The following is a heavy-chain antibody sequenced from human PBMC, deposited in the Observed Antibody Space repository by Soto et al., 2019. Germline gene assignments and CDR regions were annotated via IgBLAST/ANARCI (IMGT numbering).Heavy chain of an antibody. Sequence: GGSLRLSCEASGFTFNNYAIAWVRQAPGKGLEWVSGITSSGAAYYADSVKGRFTISRDNSKNKLYLQMNSLRAEDTAVYYCAKGESSVSARDFDPWGQGTLVTVSS. D-gene: IGHD3-22*01. CDR3: AKGESSVSARDFDP. CDR1: GFTFNNYA. V-gene: IGHV3-23*01. J-gene: IGHJ5*02. CDR2: ITSSGAA.